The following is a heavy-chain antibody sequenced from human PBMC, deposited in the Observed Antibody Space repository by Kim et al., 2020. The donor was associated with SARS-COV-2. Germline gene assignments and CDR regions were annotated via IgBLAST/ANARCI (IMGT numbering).Heavy chain of an antibody. D-gene: IGHD3-10*01. CDR2: ISYDGSNK. CDR3: ARSGSGSYTNWFDP. CDR1: GFTFSSYA. Sequence: WGSLRLSCAASGFTFSSYAMHWVRQAPGKGLEWVAVISYDGSNKYYADSVKGRFTISRDNSKNTLYLQMNSLRAEDTAVYYCARSGSGSYTNWFDPWGQGTLVTVSS. V-gene: IGHV3-30*04. J-gene: IGHJ5*02.